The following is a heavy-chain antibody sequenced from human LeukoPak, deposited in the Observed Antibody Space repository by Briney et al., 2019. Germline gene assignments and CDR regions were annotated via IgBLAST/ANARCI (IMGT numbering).Heavy chain of an antibody. V-gene: IGHV5-51*01. D-gene: IGHD3-22*01. Sequence: GESLKISCKGSGYNFPNCWISWVRQMPGKGLEWMGIIYPGDSDSRYSPSFQGQVTFSADKSIATAYLQWSSLKASDTAMYYCARLLDYDNSGYYYVMDYWGQGTQVTVSS. CDR3: ARLLDYDNSGYYYVMDY. CDR1: GYNFPNCW. J-gene: IGHJ4*02. CDR2: IYPGDSDS.